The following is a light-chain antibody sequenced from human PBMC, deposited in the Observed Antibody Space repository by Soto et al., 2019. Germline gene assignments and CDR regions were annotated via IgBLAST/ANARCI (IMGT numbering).Light chain of an antibody. V-gene: IGLV3-21*02. CDR3: QMCDSGSDHWV. CDR1: NIGSRS. Sequence: SYELTQPPSVSVAPGQTARITCGGNNIGSRSVHWYQQKPGQAPVLVVYDDSARPSWIPERFSGSNSGNTATLTISRVEGGDEADYFCQMCDSGSDHWVFGGGTKVTVL. J-gene: IGLJ3*02. CDR2: DDS.